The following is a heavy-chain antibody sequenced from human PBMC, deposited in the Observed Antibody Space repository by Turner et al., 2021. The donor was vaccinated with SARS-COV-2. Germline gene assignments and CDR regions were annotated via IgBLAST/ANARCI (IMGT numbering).Heavy chain of an antibody. CDR1: GFISRIYG. CDR3: AKEQVSGDGYVVFDY. J-gene: IGHJ4*02. CDR2: GGGSGSGK. V-gene: IGHV3-23*01. D-gene: IGHD5-12*01. Sequence: EVQLLESGGDLVQPGGSLRPPRVAPGFISRIYGLHWVRQAPGEGLEWVSTGGGSGSGKHYADSVKGRFPISRDNSKDTVYLQMNSLRDEDTALYYCAKEQVSGDGYVVFDYWGQGTQVTVSS.